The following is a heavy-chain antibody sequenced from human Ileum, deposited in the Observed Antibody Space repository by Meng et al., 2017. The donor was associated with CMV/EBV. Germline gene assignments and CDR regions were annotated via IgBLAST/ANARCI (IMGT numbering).Heavy chain of an antibody. Sequence: GESLKISCAASGFTFSSYGMHWVRQAPGKGLEWVAFIRYDGSNKYYADSVKGRFTISRDNSKNTLYLQMNSLRAEDTAVYYCARELPASWEPFDYWGQGTLVTVSS. D-gene: IGHD1-26*01. CDR3: ARELPASWEPFDY. CDR2: IRYDGSNK. J-gene: IGHJ4*02. CDR1: GFTFSSYG. V-gene: IGHV3-30*02.